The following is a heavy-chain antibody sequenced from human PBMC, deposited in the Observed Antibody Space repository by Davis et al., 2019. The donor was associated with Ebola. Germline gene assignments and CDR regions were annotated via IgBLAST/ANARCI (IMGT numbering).Heavy chain of an antibody. D-gene: IGHD1-26*01. Sequence: GGSLRLSFPALGLTSISYGMHWVGQAPGKGLEWVPVISYDGSNKYYADSVKGRFTISRDNSKNTLYLQMNSLRAEDTAVYYCAKVELSGYWGQGTLVTVSS. CDR2: ISYDGSNK. J-gene: IGHJ4*02. CDR3: AKVELSGY. V-gene: IGHV3-30*18. CDR1: GLTSISYG.